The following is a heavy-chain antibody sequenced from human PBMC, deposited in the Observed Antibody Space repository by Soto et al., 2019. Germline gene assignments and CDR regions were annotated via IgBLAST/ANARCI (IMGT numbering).Heavy chain of an antibody. CDR3: ARAPVYCSSTSCYENWFDP. CDR1: GGSISSGGYY. CDR2: IYYSGST. Sequence: SETLSLTCTVSGGSISSGGYYWSWIRQHPGKSLEWIGYIYYSGSTYYNPSLKSRVTISVDTSKNQFSLKLSSVTAADTAVYYCARAPVYCSSTSCYENWFDPWGQGTLVTVSS. D-gene: IGHD2-2*01. V-gene: IGHV4-31*03. J-gene: IGHJ5*02.